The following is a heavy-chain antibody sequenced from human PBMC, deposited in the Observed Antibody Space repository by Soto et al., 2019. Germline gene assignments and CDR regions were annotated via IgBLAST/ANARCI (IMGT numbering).Heavy chain of an antibody. J-gene: IGHJ4*02. V-gene: IGHV1-18*04. D-gene: IGHD1-26*01. CDR2: ITPYNGNA. CDR1: GYIFTNFG. Sequence: QVHLVQSGAVVENPGASVKVSCKASGYIFTNFGINWVRQAPGQGLEWMGWITPYNGNANYPQKHQDRLTITTDTSTNTAYLELRSLRSDDTAVYFCARARMFSGAHHDYWGQGTRVTVSS. CDR3: ARARMFSGAHHDY.